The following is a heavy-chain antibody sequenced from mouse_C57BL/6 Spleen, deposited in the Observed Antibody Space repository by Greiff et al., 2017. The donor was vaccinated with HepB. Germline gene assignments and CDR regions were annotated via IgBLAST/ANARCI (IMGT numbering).Heavy chain of an antibody. CDR2: IYPGDGDT. J-gene: IGHJ2*01. CDR3: ARGYSNYLDY. CDR1: GYAFSSSW. Sequence: VQLQQSGPELVKPGASVKISCKASGYAFSSSWMNWVKQRPGKGLEWIGRIYPGDGDTNYNGKFKGKATLTADKSSSTAYMQLSSLTSEDSAVYFCARGYSNYLDYWGQGTTLTVSS. V-gene: IGHV1-82*01. D-gene: IGHD2-5*01.